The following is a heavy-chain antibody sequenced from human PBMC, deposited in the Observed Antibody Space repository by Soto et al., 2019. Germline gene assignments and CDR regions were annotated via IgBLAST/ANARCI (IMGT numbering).Heavy chain of an antibody. CDR1: GYTFTSYY. V-gene: IGHV1-46*01. CDR2: INPSGGST. CDR3: ARDHDYVWGSYRYTGDY. J-gene: IGHJ4*02. D-gene: IGHD3-16*02. Sequence: QVQLVQSGAEVKKPGASVKVSCKASGYTFTSYYMHWVRQAPGQGLEWMGIINPSGGSTSYAQKFQGRVTMTRDTATSTVYMELSSLRSEDTAVYYCARDHDYVWGSYRYTGDYWGQGTLVTVSS.